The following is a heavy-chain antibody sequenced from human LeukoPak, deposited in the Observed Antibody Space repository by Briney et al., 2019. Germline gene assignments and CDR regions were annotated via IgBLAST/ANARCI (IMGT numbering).Heavy chain of an antibody. D-gene: IGHD5-18*01. V-gene: IGHV3-21*01. J-gene: IGHJ4*02. CDR1: GFTFSSYT. Sequence: GGSLRLSCAASGFTFSSYTMNWVRQAPGKGLEWVSSISSSSSYIYYADSLKGRFTISRDNAKHSLFQQMNRLRADDTAVYYGARVPSPGYSYGPPYYFDFWGQGTLVTVSS. CDR3: ARVPSPGYSYGPPYYFDF. CDR2: ISSSSSYI.